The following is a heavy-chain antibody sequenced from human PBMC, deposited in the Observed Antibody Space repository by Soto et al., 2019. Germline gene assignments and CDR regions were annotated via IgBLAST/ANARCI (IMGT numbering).Heavy chain of an antibody. D-gene: IGHD3-10*01. J-gene: IGHJ5*02. V-gene: IGHV4-59*01. CDR3: ARLRHTMVRGWFDP. CDR2: IYYSGST. Sequence: PSETLSLTGTVSGGSISSYYWSWIRQPPGKGLEWIGYIYYSGSTNYNPSLKSRVTISVDTSKNQFSLKLSSVTAADTAVYYCARLRHTMVRGWFDPWGQGTLVTVSS. CDR1: GGSISSYY.